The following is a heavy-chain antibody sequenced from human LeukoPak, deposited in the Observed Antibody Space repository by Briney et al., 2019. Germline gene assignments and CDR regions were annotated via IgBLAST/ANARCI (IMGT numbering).Heavy chain of an antibody. J-gene: IGHJ4*02. Sequence: GGSLRLSCVASGFTFSSYWMHWVRQAPGKGLVWVSRINTDGSSTSYADSVKGRFTISRDNAKNTLYLQMNSLRAEDTAVYYCARARIQLWFDYWGQGTLVTVSS. V-gene: IGHV3-74*01. CDR2: INTDGSST. CDR1: GFTFSSYW. D-gene: IGHD5-18*01. CDR3: ARARIQLWFDY.